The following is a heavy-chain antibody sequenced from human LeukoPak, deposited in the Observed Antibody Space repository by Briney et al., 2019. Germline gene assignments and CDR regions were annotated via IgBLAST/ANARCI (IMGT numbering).Heavy chain of an antibody. J-gene: IGHJ6*02. CDR2: INAGNGNT. V-gene: IGHV1-3*01. D-gene: IGHD5-18*01. CDR3: ASINSGYSYGANYYGMDV. CDR1: GYTFTSYA. Sequence: ASVKVSCKASGYTFTSYAMHWVRQAPGQRLEWMGWINAGNGNTKYSQKFQGRVTITADESTSTAYMELSSLRSEDTAVYYCASINSGYSYGANYYGMDVWGQGTTVTVSS.